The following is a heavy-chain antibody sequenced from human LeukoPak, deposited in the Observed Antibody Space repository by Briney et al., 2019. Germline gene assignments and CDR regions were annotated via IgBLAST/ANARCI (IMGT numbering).Heavy chain of an antibody. Sequence: PGGSLRLSCAASGFTFSSCAMSWVRQTPGKGLDWASVISDGGGSTIYADSAQGRFTISRDNSKNTLYLQMNSLRVEDTAVYYCAKGDREEVAGGTGFDYWGQGTLVTVSS. V-gene: IGHV3-23*01. D-gene: IGHD6-13*01. CDR3: AKGDREEVAGGTGFDY. CDR1: GFTFSSCA. CDR2: ISDGGGST. J-gene: IGHJ4*02.